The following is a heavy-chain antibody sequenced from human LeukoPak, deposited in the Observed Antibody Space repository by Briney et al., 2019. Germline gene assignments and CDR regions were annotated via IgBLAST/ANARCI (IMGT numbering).Heavy chain of an antibody. V-gene: IGHV4-59*01. D-gene: IGHD3-9*01. CDR2: IYYSGST. CDR3: ARVRAGYYYDILTGYPEAFDY. J-gene: IGHJ4*02. Sequence: PSETLSLTCTVSGGSISSSYWSWIRQPPGKGLEWIGYIYYSGSTNYTPSVKSRVTISVDMSKNQFSLKLSSVTAADTAVYYCARVRAGYYYDILTGYPEAFDYWGQGTLVTVSS. CDR1: GGSISSSY.